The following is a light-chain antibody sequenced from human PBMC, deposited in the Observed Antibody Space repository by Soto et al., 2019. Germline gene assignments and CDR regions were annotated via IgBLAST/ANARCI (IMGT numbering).Light chain of an antibody. CDR2: KAS. J-gene: IGKJ1*01. CDR3: QQYNSYSGT. CDR1: QSISSW. Sequence: DIQMTQSPSTLSASVGDRVTVTCRACQSISSWLAWYQQKPGKAPKLLIYKASSLESGVPSRFSGSGSGTEFTLTISSLQPDDFATYYCQQYNSYSGTFGQGTKVDIK. V-gene: IGKV1-5*03.